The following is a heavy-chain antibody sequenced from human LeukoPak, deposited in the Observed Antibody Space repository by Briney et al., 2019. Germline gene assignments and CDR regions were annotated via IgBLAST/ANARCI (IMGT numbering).Heavy chain of an antibody. Sequence: SVKVSCKASGGTFSSYAISWVRQAPGQGLEWMGGIIPIFGTANYAQKFQGRVTITADESTSTAYMELSSLRSEDTAVYYCARRGPLVGQGYYSSTSCHRFDLWGRGTLVTVSS. CDR3: ARRGPLVGQGYYSSTSCHRFDL. CDR2: IIPIFGTA. CDR1: GGTFSSYA. V-gene: IGHV1-69*13. J-gene: IGHJ2*01. D-gene: IGHD2-2*01.